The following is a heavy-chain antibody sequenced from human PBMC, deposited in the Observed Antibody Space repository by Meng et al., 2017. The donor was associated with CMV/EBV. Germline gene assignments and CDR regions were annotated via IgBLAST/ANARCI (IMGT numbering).Heavy chain of an antibody. CDR2: ISSSSTI. Sequence: GESLKISCAASGFTFSSYSMNWVRQAPGKGLEWVSYISSSSTIYYADSVKGRFTLSRDNAKNSLYLQMNSLRAEDTAVYYCARDPPPIVVETYGMDVWGQGTTVTVSS. V-gene: IGHV3-48*04. J-gene: IGHJ6*02. CDR3: ARDPPPIVVETYGMDV. CDR1: GFTFSSYS. D-gene: IGHD2-2*01.